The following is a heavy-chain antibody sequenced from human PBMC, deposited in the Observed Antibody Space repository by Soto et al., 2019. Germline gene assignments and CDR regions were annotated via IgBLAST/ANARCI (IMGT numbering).Heavy chain of an antibody. CDR3: ARFHLPDYSGYYYFDY. Sequence: SETLCLTCTVSGGSISDHYCMWIRQSPGKGLEYIGYIYNGGRTDYNPSLKSRVIISVDTSKNQFSLKLISVTAADTAVYYCARFHLPDYSGYYYFDYWGQGTLVTVSS. J-gene: IGHJ4*02. D-gene: IGHD3-22*01. V-gene: IGHV4-59*11. CDR1: GGSISDHY. CDR2: IYNGGRT.